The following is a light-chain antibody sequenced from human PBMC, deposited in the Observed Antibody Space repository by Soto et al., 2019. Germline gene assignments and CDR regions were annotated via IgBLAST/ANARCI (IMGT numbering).Light chain of an antibody. Sequence: QSVLTPPASVTGSPGQSITISCTGTSSDVGGYNRVSWYQHYPGTAPKLMIYEVTNRPSGVSDRFSASKSGNTASLTISGLQPEDEADYYCSLSPGSLTWLFGGGTKLTVL. J-gene: IGLJ3*02. CDR1: SSDVGGYNR. CDR3: SLSPGSLTWL. V-gene: IGLV2-14*01. CDR2: EVT.